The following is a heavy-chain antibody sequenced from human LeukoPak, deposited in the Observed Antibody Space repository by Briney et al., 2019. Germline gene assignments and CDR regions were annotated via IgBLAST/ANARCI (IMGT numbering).Heavy chain of an antibody. Sequence: SETLSLTCAVYGGSFSGYYWSWIRQPPGKGLEWIGEINHSGSTNYNPSIKTRVTISVATSKTQFPLTLTSVTAADTAVYYCAILYIGGYSRSTNYNWFDPWGQGTLVTVSS. J-gene: IGHJ5*02. CDR3: AILYIGGYSRSTNYNWFDP. CDR2: INHSGST. D-gene: IGHD6-13*01. CDR1: GGSFSGYY. V-gene: IGHV4-34*01.